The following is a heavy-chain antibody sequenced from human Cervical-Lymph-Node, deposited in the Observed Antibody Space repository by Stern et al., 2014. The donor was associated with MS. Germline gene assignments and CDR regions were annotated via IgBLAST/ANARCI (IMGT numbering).Heavy chain of an antibody. D-gene: IGHD6-13*01. CDR3: AREEQQLVHGNWFDP. CDR2: IYHSGST. V-gene: IGHV4-38-2*02. Sequence: QVQLQESGPGLVKPSETLSLTCTVSGYSISSGYYWGWIRQPPGKGLEWIGTIYHSGSTYYNPSLQSRVTISVDHSKNQFSPKVSSGTAADTAVYYCAREEQQLVHGNWFDPWGQGTLVTVSS. CDR1: GYSISSGYY. J-gene: IGHJ5*02.